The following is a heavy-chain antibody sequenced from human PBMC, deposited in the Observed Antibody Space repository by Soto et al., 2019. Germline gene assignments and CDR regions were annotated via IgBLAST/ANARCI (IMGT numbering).Heavy chain of an antibody. J-gene: IGHJ4*02. Sequence: EVQLLESGGCLVQAGGSLRLSCAASGFTFSSFAMSWVRQAPGKGPEWVSVITSKGDTTYFADSVKGRFSISRDNSKNTLYLQLNSLRVEDTATYYCSTGPFSAGDYWGQGSLVTVSP. V-gene: IGHV3-23*01. D-gene: IGHD1-1*01. CDR3: STGPFSAGDY. CDR2: ITSKGDTT. CDR1: GFTFSSFA.